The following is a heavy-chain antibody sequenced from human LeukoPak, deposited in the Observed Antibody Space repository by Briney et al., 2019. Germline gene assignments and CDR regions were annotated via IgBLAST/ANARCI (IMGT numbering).Heavy chain of an antibody. V-gene: IGHV4-39*01. CDR3: ASLRERSYYARGFDY. D-gene: IGHD1-26*01. Sequence: SETLSLTCTVSSGSISSSSYYWGWLRQPPGKGLKWIGSIYYSGSTYYNPSLKSRVTISVDTSKNQFSLKLSSVTAADTAVYYCASLRERSYYARGFDYWGQGTLVTVSS. J-gene: IGHJ4*02. CDR1: SGSISSSSYY. CDR2: IYYSGST.